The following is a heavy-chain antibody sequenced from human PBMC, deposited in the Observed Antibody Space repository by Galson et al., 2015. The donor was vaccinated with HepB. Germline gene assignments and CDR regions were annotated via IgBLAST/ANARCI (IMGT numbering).Heavy chain of an antibody. V-gene: IGHV5-51*01. Sequence: QSGAEVKKPGESVKISCTGSGYSFSTYWIGWVRQMPGKGLEWVGIIYPDDSDTRYRPSFQGQVTISVDKSISTAYLQWSSLKASDSAMYYCARRGYCSGGSCPGEYFDLWGRGTLVTVSS. CDR1: GYSFSTYW. J-gene: IGHJ2*01. D-gene: IGHD2-15*01. CDR3: ARRGYCSGGSCPGEYFDL. CDR2: IYPDDSDT.